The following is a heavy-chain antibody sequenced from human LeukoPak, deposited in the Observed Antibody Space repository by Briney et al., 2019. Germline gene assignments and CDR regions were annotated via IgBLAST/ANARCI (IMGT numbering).Heavy chain of an antibody. J-gene: IGHJ4*02. V-gene: IGHV3-7*01. CDR2: IKQDGSEK. CDR3: ARDRGVGAKDY. CDR1: GFTFSSYW. Sequence: SGGSLRLSCAASGFTFSSYWMSWVRQAPGKGLEWVANIKQDGSEKYYVDSVKGRFTISRDNAKNTLYLQMNSLRAEDTAVYYCARDRGVGAKDYWGQGTLVTVSS. D-gene: IGHD1-26*01.